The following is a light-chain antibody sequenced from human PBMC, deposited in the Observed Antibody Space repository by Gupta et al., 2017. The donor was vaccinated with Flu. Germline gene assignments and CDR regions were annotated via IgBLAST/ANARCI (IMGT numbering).Light chain of an antibody. Sequence: PGQTARITCSVDALSKKFAYWYQQKSGQVPVLVIYEDTKRPSAIPERFSGSSAGTTATLTITGDQVEDSGYYYYYSKDTSGIWVVGGGTKLTVL. CDR3: YSKDTSGIWV. V-gene: IGLV3-10*01. CDR2: EDT. CDR1: ALSKKF. J-gene: IGLJ3*02.